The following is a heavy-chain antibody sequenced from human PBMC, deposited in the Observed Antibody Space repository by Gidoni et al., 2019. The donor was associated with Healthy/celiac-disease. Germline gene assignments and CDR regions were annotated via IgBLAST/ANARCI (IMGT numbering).Heavy chain of an antibody. Sequence: EVQLVESGGGLVQPGGSLRLSCSASGFTFSSYAMHWVRQAPGKGLEYVSAISSNGGSTYYADSVEGRFTISRDNSKNTLYLQMSSLRAEDTAVYYCVKEGAAAAFDYWGQGTLVTVSS. CDR3: VKEGAAAAFDY. D-gene: IGHD6-13*01. CDR2: ISSNGGST. CDR1: GFTFSSYA. V-gene: IGHV3-64D*06. J-gene: IGHJ4*02.